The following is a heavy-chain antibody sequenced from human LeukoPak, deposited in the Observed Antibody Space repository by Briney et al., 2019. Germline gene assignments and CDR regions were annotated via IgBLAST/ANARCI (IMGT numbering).Heavy chain of an antibody. J-gene: IGHJ4*02. CDR1: GGSFSGYD. CDR3: ARARGIVVVVAEDCYFDY. CDR2: INHSGTT. D-gene: IGHD2-15*01. V-gene: IGHV4-34*01. Sequence: SETLSLTCAVYGGSFSGYDWTWIRQPPGKGLQWIGEINHSGTTSYNPSLKSRVTISVDTSQNQFSLKLSSVTAADTAVYYCARARGIVVVVAEDCYFDYWGQGTLVAVSS.